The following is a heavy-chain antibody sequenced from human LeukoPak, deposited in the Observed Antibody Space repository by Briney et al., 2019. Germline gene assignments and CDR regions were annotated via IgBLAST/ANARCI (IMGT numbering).Heavy chain of an antibody. CDR1: GFTFSDYY. Sequence: GGSLRLSCAASGFTFSDYYMSWIRQAPGKGLEWVSYISSSSSYTNSADSVKGRFTISRDNDKNSLYLQMNSLRAEDTAVYYCARDEGYCSGGSCYSNYWGQGTLVTVSS. V-gene: IGHV3-11*06. CDR3: ARDEGYCSGGSCYSNY. D-gene: IGHD2-15*01. J-gene: IGHJ4*02. CDR2: ISSSSSYT.